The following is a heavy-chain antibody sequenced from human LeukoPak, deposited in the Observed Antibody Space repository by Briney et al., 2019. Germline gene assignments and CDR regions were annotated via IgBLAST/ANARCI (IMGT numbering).Heavy chain of an antibody. CDR3: ARTEESGYSYDYFGYYYYMDV. D-gene: IGHD5-18*01. J-gene: IGHJ6*03. Sequence: SETLSLTCTVSGGSINNYYWSWLRQPPGKGLEWLGYIHYSGSTNYNPSLRSRVTISVDMSKKQFSLKLRSVTAADTAVYYCARTEESGYSYDYFGYYYYMDVWGKGTTVTVSS. CDR2: IHYSGST. CDR1: GGSINNYY. V-gene: IGHV4-59*01.